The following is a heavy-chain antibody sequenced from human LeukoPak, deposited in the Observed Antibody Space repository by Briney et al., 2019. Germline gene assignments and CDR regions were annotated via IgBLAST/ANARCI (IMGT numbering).Heavy chain of an antibody. CDR3: ARVKEGFLEWFLFDY. V-gene: IGHV3-21*04. CDR2: ISGSGGST. Sequence: GGSLRLSCAASGFTFSSYEMNWVRQAPGKGLEWVSAISGSGGSTYYADSLKGRFTISRDNAKNSLYLQMNSLRAEDTAVYYCARVKEGFLEWFLFDYWGQGTLVTVSS. J-gene: IGHJ4*02. D-gene: IGHD3-3*01. CDR1: GFTFSSYE.